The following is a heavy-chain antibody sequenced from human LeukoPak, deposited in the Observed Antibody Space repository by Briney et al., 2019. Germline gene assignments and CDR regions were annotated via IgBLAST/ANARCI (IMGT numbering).Heavy chain of an antibody. CDR2: IKQDGSEK. CDR3: ARDWGTYYYGMDV. D-gene: IGHD3-16*01. Sequence: GGSLRLSCEASGFTFSTYWMSWVRQAPGKGLEWVANIKQDGSEKYYVDSVKGRFTISRDNAKNSLYLQMNSLRAEDTALYYCARDWGTYYYGMDVWGQGTTVTVSS. J-gene: IGHJ6*02. CDR1: GFTFSTYW. V-gene: IGHV3-7*01.